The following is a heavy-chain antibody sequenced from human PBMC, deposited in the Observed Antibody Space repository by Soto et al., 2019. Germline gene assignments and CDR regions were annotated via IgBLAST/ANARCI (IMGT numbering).Heavy chain of an antibody. J-gene: IGHJ5*02. Sequence: ETLSLTCAVYGGSFSGYYWSWIRQPPGKGLEWIGEINHSGSTNYNPSLKSRVTISVDTSKNQFSLKLSSVTAADTAVYYCASYGGYCSGGSCYSMAWFDPWGQGTLVTVSS. CDR3: ASYGGYCSGGSCYSMAWFDP. CDR2: INHSGST. V-gene: IGHV4-34*01. CDR1: GGSFSGYY. D-gene: IGHD2-15*01.